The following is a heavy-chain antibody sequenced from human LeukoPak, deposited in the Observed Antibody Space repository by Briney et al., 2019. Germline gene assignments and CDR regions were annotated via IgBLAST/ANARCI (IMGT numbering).Heavy chain of an antibody. Sequence: SETLSLTCAVYGGSFSGYYWSWIRQPPGKGLEWIGEINHSGSTNYNPSLKSRVIISVDTSKNQFSLKLSSVTAADTAVYYCAGTIRGSYRPFDYWGLGTLVTVSS. D-gene: IGHD1-26*01. CDR1: GGSFSGYY. V-gene: IGHV4-34*01. CDR3: AGTIRGSYRPFDY. CDR2: INHSGST. J-gene: IGHJ4*02.